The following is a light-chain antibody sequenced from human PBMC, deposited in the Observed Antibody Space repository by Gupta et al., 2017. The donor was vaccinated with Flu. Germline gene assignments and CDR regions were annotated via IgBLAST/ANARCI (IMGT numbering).Light chain of an antibody. CDR3: QQDGSSLLT. J-gene: IGKJ5*01. CDR1: QSVNTGS. V-gene: IGKV3-20*01. Sequence: GILSLSVGERATLACRARQSVNTGSVAWYQQIPGQAPRLLIYGASTTATGIPDRFSGSGSGTDFTLTISRLEPEDFAVYYCQQDGSSLLTCGQGTRLEIK. CDR2: GAS.